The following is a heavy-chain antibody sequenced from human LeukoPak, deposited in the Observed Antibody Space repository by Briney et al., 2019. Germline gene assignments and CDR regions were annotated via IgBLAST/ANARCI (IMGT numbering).Heavy chain of an antibody. CDR1: RYTFTDFY. J-gene: IGHJ4*02. V-gene: IGHV1-2*02. CDR3: ARAPHYIILTGDRLLDY. D-gene: IGHD3-9*01. CDR2: INPNSGGT. Sequence: PSVKASCRVSRYTFTDFYIHWVRQAPGQGLEWMGWINPNSGGTKYAQKFQARVTMTRDTSISTLYMELSRQKSDDTAIYYCARAPHYIILTGDRLLDYWGQGTLVTVSS.